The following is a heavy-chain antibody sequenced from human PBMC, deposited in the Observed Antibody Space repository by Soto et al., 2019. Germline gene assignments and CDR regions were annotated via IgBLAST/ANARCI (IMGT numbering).Heavy chain of an antibody. CDR1: GFTFSSYG. D-gene: IGHD2-15*01. CDR3: ARPKYCSGGSCYSTYYFDY. CDR2: IWYDGSNK. Sequence: QVQLVESGGGVVQPGRSLRLSCAASGFTFSSYGMHWVRQAPGKGLEWVAVIWYDGSNKYYADSVKGRFTISRDNSKNTLYLQMNSLRSEDTAVYYCARPKYCSGGSCYSTYYFDYWGQGTLVTVSS. J-gene: IGHJ4*02. V-gene: IGHV3-33*01.